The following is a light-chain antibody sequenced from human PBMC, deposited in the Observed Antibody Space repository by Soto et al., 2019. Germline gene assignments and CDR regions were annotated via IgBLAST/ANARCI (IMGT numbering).Light chain of an antibody. Sequence: QSVLSLPPSASRTPGQRVTITCSGSSSNIGINFVYWYQQLPGAAPQLLIYSNSQRLSGVPDRFTGSRSGISASLAIRGLQSEDEADYYCAVLDDSLSGYVFGGGTKVTVL. J-gene: IGLJ1*01. V-gene: IGLV1-47*02. CDR2: SNS. CDR1: SSNIGINF. CDR3: AVLDDSLSGYV.